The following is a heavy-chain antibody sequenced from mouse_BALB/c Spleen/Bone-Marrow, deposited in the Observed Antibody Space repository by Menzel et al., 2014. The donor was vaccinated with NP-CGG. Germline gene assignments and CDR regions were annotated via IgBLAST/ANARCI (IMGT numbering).Heavy chain of an antibody. V-gene: IGHV5-17*02. Sequence: DVQLQESGGGLVQPGGSRKLSCAASGFTFSSFGMHWVRQAPEKGLEWVAYISSGSSTIFYADTVKGRFTFSRDNPKNTLFLQMTSLRSEDTAMYYCTRGGNWDDFDYWGQGTTLTVSS. D-gene: IGHD4-1*01. J-gene: IGHJ2*01. CDR3: TRGGNWDDFDY. CDR1: GFTFSSFG. CDR2: ISSGSSTI.